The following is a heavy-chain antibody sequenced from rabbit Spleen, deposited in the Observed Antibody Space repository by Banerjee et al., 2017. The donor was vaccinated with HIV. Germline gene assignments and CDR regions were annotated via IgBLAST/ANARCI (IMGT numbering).Heavy chain of an antibody. D-gene: IGHD1-1*01. CDR3: ARDLVTVIGWNFNL. CDR2: IYAGSSGST. CDR1: GFTISSSYW. J-gene: IGHJ4*01. Sequence: QSLEESGGDLVKPGASLTLTCTASGFTISSSYWICWVRQAPGKGLEWIGCIYAGSSGSTWYASWAKGRFTFSKTSSTTVTLQMTSLTAADTATYFCARDLVTVIGWNFNLWGPGTLVTVS. V-gene: IGHV1S40*01.